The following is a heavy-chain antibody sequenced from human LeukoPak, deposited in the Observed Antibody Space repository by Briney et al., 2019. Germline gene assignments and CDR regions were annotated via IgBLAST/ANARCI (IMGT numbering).Heavy chain of an antibody. CDR3: AQANWNYARWFDP. V-gene: IGHV4-34*01. CDR1: GGSFSCYY. J-gene: IGHJ5*02. CDR2: INHSGST. Sequence: SEALSLTCAVYGGSFSCYYWSWIRPPPGKGLEWIGEINHSGSTNYNPSLKSRVTISLDTSKNQFSLKLSSVTAADTAVYYCAQANWNYARWFDPWGQGTLVTVSS. D-gene: IGHD1-7*01.